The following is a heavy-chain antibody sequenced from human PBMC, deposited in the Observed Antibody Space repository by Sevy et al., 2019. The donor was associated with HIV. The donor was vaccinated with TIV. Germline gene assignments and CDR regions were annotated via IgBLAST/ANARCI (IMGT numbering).Heavy chain of an antibody. V-gene: IGHV3-64D*06. CDR2: ISSNGGST. D-gene: IGHD3-10*01. J-gene: IGHJ4*02. CDR3: VKDRRNDYGSGSLMNY. CDR1: GFTFSSYA. Sequence: GGSLRLSCSASGFTFSSYAMHWVRQAPGKGLEYVSAISSNGGSTYYADSVKGRFTISRDNSKNTLYLQMSSLRAGDAAGYYCVKDRRNDYGSGSLMNYWGQGTLVTVSS.